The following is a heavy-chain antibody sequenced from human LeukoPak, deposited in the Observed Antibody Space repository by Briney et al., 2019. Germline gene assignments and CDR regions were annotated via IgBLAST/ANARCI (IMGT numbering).Heavy chain of an antibody. CDR1: GFTVSSNY. Sequence: GGSLRLSCAASGFTVSSNYMSWVRQAPEKGLEWVSVIYSGGSTYYADSVKGRFTISRDNSKNTLYLQMNSLRAEDTAVYYCASLYNRITIFGVVTPHDAFDIWGQGTMVTVSS. CDR3: ASLYNRITIFGVVTPHDAFDI. CDR2: IYSGGST. V-gene: IGHV3-66*01. J-gene: IGHJ3*02. D-gene: IGHD3-3*01.